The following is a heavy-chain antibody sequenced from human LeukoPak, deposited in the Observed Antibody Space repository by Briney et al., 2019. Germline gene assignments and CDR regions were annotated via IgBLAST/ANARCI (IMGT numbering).Heavy chain of an antibody. CDR2: INHSGST. J-gene: IGHJ5*02. V-gene: IGHV4-34*01. CDR3: ARGRAIWRVVVAAATPPRNWFDP. Sequence: PSETLSLTCAVYGGSFSGYYWSWIRQPPGKGLEWIGEINHSGSTNYNPSLKSRVTISVDTSKNQFSLKLSSVTAADTAVYYCARGRAIWRVVVAAATPPRNWFDPWGQGTLVTVSS. CDR1: GGSFSGYY. D-gene: IGHD2-15*01.